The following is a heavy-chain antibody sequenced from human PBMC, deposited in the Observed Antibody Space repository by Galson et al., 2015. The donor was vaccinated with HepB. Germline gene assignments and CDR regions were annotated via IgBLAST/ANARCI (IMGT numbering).Heavy chain of an antibody. J-gene: IGHJ4*02. CDR2: ISESGGST. V-gene: IGHV3-23*01. CDR3: AKAGVPGNPFYN. D-gene: IGHD3-3*01. Sequence: SLRLSCAASGFTFSSSAMAWVRQAPGQGLHWVSAISESGGSTAYADSVKGRFTVSRDNSKNTLYLQMNRLRVEDTALYFCAKAGVPGNPFYNWGQGPPVTAS. CDR1: GFTFSSSA.